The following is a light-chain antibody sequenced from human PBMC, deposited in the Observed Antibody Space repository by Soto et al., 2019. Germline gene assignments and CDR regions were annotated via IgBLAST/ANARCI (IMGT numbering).Light chain of an antibody. CDR3: AAWDDSLNGFV. V-gene: IGLV1-44*01. Sequence: QSVLTQPPSASGTPGQRVTISCSGSNSNIGINTVNWYQQLPGTAPKLLIYRGTRRPSGVPDRFSGSKSGASASLAISGPQPDDEADYYCAAWDDSLNGFVFGAGTKVTVL. CDR2: RGT. J-gene: IGLJ1*01. CDR1: NSNIGINT.